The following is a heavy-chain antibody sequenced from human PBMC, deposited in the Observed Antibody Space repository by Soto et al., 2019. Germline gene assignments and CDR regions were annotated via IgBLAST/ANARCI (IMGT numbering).Heavy chain of an antibody. CDR1: GYTFTSYD. J-gene: IGHJ6*02. CDR3: ARGNFEGYDFWSHEAPGYYYYGMDV. Sequence: ASVKVSCKASGYTFTSYDINWVRQATGQGLEWMGWMNPNSGNTGYAQKFQGRVTMTRNTSISTAYMELSSLRSEDTAVYYCARGNFEGYDFWSHEAPGYYYYGMDVWGQGTTVTAP. CDR2: MNPNSGNT. D-gene: IGHD3-3*01. V-gene: IGHV1-8*01.